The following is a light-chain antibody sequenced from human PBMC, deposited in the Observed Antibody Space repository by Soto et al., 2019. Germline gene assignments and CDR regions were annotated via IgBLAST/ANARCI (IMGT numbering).Light chain of an antibody. CDR3: QQVNVYPST. V-gene: IGKV1-5*01. J-gene: IGKJ4*01. Sequence: DIQLTQSPSILSASVGERVTLTCRASQSVSSWLAWYQQRPGQAPNLLIYDASTLHSGVPSRFSGGGSGTDFTLTISSLQPEDFATYYCQQVNVYPSTFGGGTKVDIK. CDR2: DAS. CDR1: QSVSSW.